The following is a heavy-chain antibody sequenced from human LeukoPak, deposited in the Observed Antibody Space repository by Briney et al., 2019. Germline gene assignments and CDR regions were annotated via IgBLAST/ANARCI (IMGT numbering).Heavy chain of an antibody. J-gene: IGHJ5*02. Sequence: SETLSLTCTVSGGSISSSSYYWGWIRQPPGKGLEWLGSIYYSGSTYYNPSLKSRVTISVDTSKNQFSLKLSSVTAADTAVYYCARMLRVPAATNWFDPWGQGTLVTVSS. CDR1: GGSISSSSYY. CDR3: ARMLRVPAATNWFDP. D-gene: IGHD2-2*01. V-gene: IGHV4-39*07. CDR2: IYYSGST.